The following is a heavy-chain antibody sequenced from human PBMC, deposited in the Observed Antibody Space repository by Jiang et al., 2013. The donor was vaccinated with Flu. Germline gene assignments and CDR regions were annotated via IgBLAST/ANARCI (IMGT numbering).Heavy chain of an antibody. V-gene: IGHV4-61*08. CDR1: GDSVKSVGYY. CDR3: AALWYYYGTDV. D-gene: IGHD3-16*01. Sequence: GPGLVKPSETLSLTCTVSGDSVKSVGYYWSWIRQPPGKGLEWIGYILYSGSAPNYNPSLKSRVTISTDTSKNQFSLELKSVTAADTAVYYCAALWYYYGTDVWGQG. CDR2: ILYSGSAP. J-gene: IGHJ6*02.